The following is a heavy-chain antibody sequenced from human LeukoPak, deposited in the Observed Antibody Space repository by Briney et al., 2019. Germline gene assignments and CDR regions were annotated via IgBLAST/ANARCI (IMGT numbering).Heavy chain of an antibody. CDR1: GDTFSGYY. CDR3: ARSGYYYYYMDV. D-gene: IGHD2-15*01. J-gene: IGHJ6*03. Sequence: ASVKVSCKASGDTFSGYYMHWVRQAPGQGLEWMGWINPNSGGTNYAQKFQGRVTMTRDTSISTAYMELSRLRSDDTAVYYCARSGYYYYYMDVWGKGTTVTISS. V-gene: IGHV1-2*02. CDR2: INPNSGGT.